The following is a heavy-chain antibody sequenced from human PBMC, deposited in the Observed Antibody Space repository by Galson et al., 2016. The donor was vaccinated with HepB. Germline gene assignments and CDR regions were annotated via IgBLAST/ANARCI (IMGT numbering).Heavy chain of an antibody. J-gene: IGHJ3*02. Sequence: SETLSLTCTLSGGSISNYYWSWFRQPPGEELEWIGYVFYTGSTNFNPSLRSRVTISVDGSKTQLFLNLKSVTAADTAVYYCARKARESGGFDMWGQGTVVTVSS. CDR2: VFYTGST. CDR1: GGSISNYY. CDR3: ARKARESGGFDM. V-gene: IGHV4-59*01. D-gene: IGHD2-15*01.